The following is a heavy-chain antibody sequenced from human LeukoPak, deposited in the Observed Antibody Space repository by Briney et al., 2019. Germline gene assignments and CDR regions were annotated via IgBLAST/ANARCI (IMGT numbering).Heavy chain of an antibody. D-gene: IGHD3-10*01. CDR2: IRQDGSDK. V-gene: IGHV3-7*01. J-gene: IGHJ4*02. CDR3: ARDKGFGGSSFDY. CDR1: GFMFNNYW. Sequence: GGSLRLSCVVSGFMFNNYWMSWVRQAPGKGLEWVATIRQDGSDKYSLDSVRGRFTISRDDAENSLYLQMNSLRAEDTAVYYCARDKGFGGSSFDYWGQGTLVTVSS.